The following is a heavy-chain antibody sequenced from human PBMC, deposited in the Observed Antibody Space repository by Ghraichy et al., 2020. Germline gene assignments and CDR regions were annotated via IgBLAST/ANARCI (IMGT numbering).Heavy chain of an antibody. D-gene: IGHD3-22*01. CDR1: GYTFTGYY. J-gene: IGHJ4*02. V-gene: IGHV1-2*04. Sequence: ASVKVSCKASGYTFTGYYMHWVRQAPGQGLEWMGWINPNSGGTNYAQKFQGWVTMTRDTSISTAYMELSRLRSDDTAVYYCARSSGPRFFSRVAPYFDYWGQGTLVTVSS. CDR2: INPNSGGT. CDR3: ARSSGPRFFSRVAPYFDY.